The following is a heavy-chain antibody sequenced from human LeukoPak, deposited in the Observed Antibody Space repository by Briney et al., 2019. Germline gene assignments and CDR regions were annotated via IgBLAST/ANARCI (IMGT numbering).Heavy chain of an antibody. CDR3: ARIPNTAPSPNWLDP. J-gene: IGHJ5*02. Sequence: GGSLRLSCAASGFIFSTSTMIWVRQAPGKGLEWVSSISGSSNDIYYADSVRGRFTISRDNAKNSLYLQMNSLRAEDTAVYYCARIPNTAPSPNWLDPWGQGTLVTVSS. CDR1: GFIFSTST. CDR2: ISGSSNDI. V-gene: IGHV3-21*01.